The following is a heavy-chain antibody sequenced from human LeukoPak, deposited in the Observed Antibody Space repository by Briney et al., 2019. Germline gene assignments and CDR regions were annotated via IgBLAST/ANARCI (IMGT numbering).Heavy chain of an antibody. Sequence: GGSLRLSCAASGFTFISSAMHWVRQAPGKALEWVAVISYDASNKYYADSVKGRFTISRDNSKNTLFLQMNSLRAEDTAVYYCARGVYYYDSSGYYYPGYFDYWGQGTLVPVSS. CDR2: ISYDASNK. V-gene: IGHV3-30-3*01. CDR1: GFTFISSA. D-gene: IGHD3-22*01. CDR3: ARGVYYYDSSGYYYPGYFDY. J-gene: IGHJ4*02.